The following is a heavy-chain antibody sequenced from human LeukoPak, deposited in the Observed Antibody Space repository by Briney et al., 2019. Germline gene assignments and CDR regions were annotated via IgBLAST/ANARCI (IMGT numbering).Heavy chain of an antibody. D-gene: IGHD4-17*01. J-gene: IGHJ6*02. Sequence: SETLSLTCTVSGGSVNSGSYYWNWIRQPPGKGLEGIGYIYYSGSTYYNPSLKSRVTISVDTSKNQFSLKLSSVTAADTAVYYCARFTVTTYYYYGMDVWGQGTTVTVSS. CDR3: ARFTVTTYYYYGMDV. CDR1: GGSVNSGSYY. V-gene: IGHV4-31*03. CDR2: IYYSGST.